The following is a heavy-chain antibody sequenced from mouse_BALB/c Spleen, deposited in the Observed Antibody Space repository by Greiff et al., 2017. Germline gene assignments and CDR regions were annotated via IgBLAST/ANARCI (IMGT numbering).Heavy chain of an antibody. CDR2: ISTYYGNT. CDR3: AREGGDSSGYYAMDY. Sequence: VQLQQSGPELVRPGVSVKISCKGSSYTFTDYAMHWVKQSHAKSLEWIGVISTYYGNTNYNQKFKGKATMTVDKSSSTAYMELARLTSEDSAVYYCAREGGDSSGYYAMDYWGQGTSVTVSS. D-gene: IGHD3-2*01. J-gene: IGHJ4*01. V-gene: IGHV1-67*01. CDR1: SYTFTDYA.